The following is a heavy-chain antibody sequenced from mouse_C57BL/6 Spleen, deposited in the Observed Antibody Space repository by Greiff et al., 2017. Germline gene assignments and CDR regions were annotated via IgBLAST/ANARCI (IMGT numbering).Heavy chain of an antibody. D-gene: IGHD2-13*01. CDR2: IWRGGST. CDR1: GFSLTSYG. CDR3: DQNGEYGYFDV. J-gene: IGHJ1*03. V-gene: IGHV2-5*01. Sequence: VQLQQSGPGLVQPSQSLSITCTVSGFSLTSYGVHWVRQSPGKGLEWLGVIWRGGSTDYNAAFMSRLSITKDNSKSQVFFKMNSLQADDTAICYCDQNGEYGYFDVWGTGTPVTVSS.